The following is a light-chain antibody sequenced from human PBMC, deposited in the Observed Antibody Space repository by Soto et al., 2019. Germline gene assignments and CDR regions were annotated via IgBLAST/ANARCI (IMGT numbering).Light chain of an antibody. CDR3: QSYDSSLSTYVV. Sequence: QSVLTQPPSVSGAPGQRVTISCTGSSSNLGADYDVHWYRQLPGTAPKLLIYGNSNRPSGVPDRFFGSKSGTSASLAITGLQAEDEADYYCQSYDSSLSTYVVFGGGTKLTVL. CDR2: GNS. CDR1: SSNLGADYD. J-gene: IGLJ2*01. V-gene: IGLV1-40*01.